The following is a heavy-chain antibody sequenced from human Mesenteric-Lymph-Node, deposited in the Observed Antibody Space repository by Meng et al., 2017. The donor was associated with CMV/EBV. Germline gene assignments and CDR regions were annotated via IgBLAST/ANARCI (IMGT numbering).Heavy chain of an antibody. CDR1: GVSFSGYY. D-gene: IGHD4-23*01. CDR3: ARHQRWLKSEGGFNY. Sequence: VQLPLWGAGVVKPSETLSLTRAVYGVSFSGYYWSWIRQPPGKGLEWIGEINHSGSTNYNPSLKSRVTISVDTSKNQFSLKLSSVTAADTAVYYCARHQRWLKSEGGFNYWGQGTLVTVSS. V-gene: IGHV4-34*01. J-gene: IGHJ4*02. CDR2: INHSGST.